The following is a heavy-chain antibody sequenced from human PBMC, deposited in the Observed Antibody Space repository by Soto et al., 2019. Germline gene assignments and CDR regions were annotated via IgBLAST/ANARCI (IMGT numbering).Heavy chain of an antibody. CDR3: ARAIVVVPAATGLNIYYGMDV. CDR2: IKQDGSEK. D-gene: IGHD2-2*01. CDR1: RFTFSNYV. Sequence: PGGSLRLSCAASRFTFSNYVMHWVRQAPGKGLEWVANIKQDGSEKYYVDSVKGRFTISRDNAKNSLYLQMNSLRAEDTAVYYCARAIVVVPAATGLNIYYGMDVWGQGTTVTAP. J-gene: IGHJ6*02. V-gene: IGHV3-7*01.